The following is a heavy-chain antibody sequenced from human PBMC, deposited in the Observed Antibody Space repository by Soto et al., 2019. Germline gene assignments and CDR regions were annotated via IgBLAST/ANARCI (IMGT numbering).Heavy chain of an antibody. CDR2: IIPKFGTT. J-gene: IGHJ5*02. CDR3: ARGASNRNVWYVWFDT. Sequence: QVQLVQSGAEVKKPGSSVKVSCKASGGTFSTYPINWVRQAPGLGLEYMGGIIPKFGTTNYAQKFRGTVTITADESTSTAYMELNNIRSEDTAVYYCARGASNRNVWYVWFDTWGQGTLVTVSS. D-gene: IGHD6-19*01. CDR1: GGTFSTYP. V-gene: IGHV1-69*01.